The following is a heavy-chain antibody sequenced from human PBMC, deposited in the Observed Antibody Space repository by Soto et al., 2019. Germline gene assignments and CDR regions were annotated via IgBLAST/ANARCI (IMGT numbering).Heavy chain of an antibody. CDR1: GYTFTSYY. CDR3: ARAYYEQAFDI. CDR2: INPSGGST. D-gene: IGHD3-22*01. Sequence: EASVKVSCKASGYTFTSYYMHWVRQAPGQGLEWMGIINPSGGSTSYAQKFRGRVTMTRDTSTSTVYMELSSLRSEDTAVYYCARAYYEQAFDIWGQGTMVTVSS. J-gene: IGHJ3*02. V-gene: IGHV1-46*01.